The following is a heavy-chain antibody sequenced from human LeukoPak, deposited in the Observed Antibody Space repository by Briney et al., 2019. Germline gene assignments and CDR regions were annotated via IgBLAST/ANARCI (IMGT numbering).Heavy chain of an antibody. J-gene: IGHJ4*02. Sequence: ASVKVSCKASGYTFTSYAMSWVRQAPGQGLEWMGWINTNTGNPTYAQGFTGRFVFSLDTSVSTTYLQISSLKAEDTAVYYCARERPLGPGSPSGPRDYWGQGTLVTVSS. CDR1: GYTFTSYA. CDR3: ARERPLGPGSPSGPRDY. D-gene: IGHD6-19*01. V-gene: IGHV7-4-1*02. CDR2: INTNTGNP.